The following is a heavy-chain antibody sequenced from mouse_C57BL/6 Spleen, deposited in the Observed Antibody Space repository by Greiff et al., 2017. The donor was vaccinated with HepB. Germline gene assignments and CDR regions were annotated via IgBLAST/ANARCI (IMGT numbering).Heavy chain of an antibody. CDR2: ISYDGSN. V-gene: IGHV3-6*01. CDR1: GYSITSGYY. J-gene: IGHJ2*01. D-gene: IGHD2-3*01. CDR3: ARLYDGYYAY. Sequence: EVQRVESGPGLVKPSQSLSLTCSVTGYSITSGYYWNWIRQFPGNKLEWMGYISYDGSNNYNPSLKNRIPITRDTSKNQFFLKLNSVTTEDTATYYCARLYDGYYAYWGQGTTLTVSS.